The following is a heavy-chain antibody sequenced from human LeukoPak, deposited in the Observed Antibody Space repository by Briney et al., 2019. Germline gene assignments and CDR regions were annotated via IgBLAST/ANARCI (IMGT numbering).Heavy chain of an antibody. CDR2: INHSGST. V-gene: IGHV4-34*01. D-gene: IGHD3-3*01. CDR3: AKDDGNGLEWSSGMDV. CDR1: GGSFSGYY. J-gene: IGHJ6*02. Sequence: PSETLSLTCAVYGGSFSGYYWSWLRQPPGKGLEWIGEINHSGSTNYNPSLKSRVTISVDTSKNQFSLKLSSVTAADTAVYYCAKDDGNGLEWSSGMDVWGQGTTVTVSS.